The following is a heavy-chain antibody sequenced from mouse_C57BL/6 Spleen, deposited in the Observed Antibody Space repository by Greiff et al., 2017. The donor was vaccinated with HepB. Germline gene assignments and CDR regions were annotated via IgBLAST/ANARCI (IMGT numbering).Heavy chain of an antibody. J-gene: IGHJ1*03. D-gene: IGHD1-1*01. CDR3: AKGGYYGSGYFDV. CDR2: IWRGGST. Sequence: VQLQESGPGLVQPSQSLSITCTVSGFSLTSYGVHWVRQSPGKGLEWLGVIWRGGSTDYNAAFMSRLSITKDNSKSQVFFKMNSLQADDTAIYYCAKGGYYGSGYFDVWGTGTTVTVSS. CDR1: GFSLTSYG. V-gene: IGHV2-5*01.